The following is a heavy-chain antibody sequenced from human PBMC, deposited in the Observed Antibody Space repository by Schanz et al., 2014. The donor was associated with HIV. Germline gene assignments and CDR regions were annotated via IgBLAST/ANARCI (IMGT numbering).Heavy chain of an antibody. V-gene: IGHV3-33*06. CDR1: GFTFSSYA. CDR2: IWFDGTNK. J-gene: IGHJ4*02. CDR3: AKQFLDKC. Sequence: QVQLVESGGSVVQPGRSLRLSCAASGFTFSSYAMHWVRQAPGKGLEWVAVIWFDGTNKFYADSVKGRFTISRDNSKNTLYLQMNSLRADDTAVYYCAKQFLDKCWGPGTLVTVSS.